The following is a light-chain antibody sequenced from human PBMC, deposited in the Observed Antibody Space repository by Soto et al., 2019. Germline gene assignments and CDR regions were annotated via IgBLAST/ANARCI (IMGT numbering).Light chain of an antibody. CDR2: GAS. V-gene: IGKV3D-20*02. Sequence: DIVLTQSPGTLSLSPGERATLSCRASQTVSSSSLAWYQQKPGQAPRLLIFGASTRAAGFPDRFSGSGSGTDFTLTISRLEPEDFAVYYCQQRSNWPPVTFGQGTRLEIK. CDR3: QQRSNWPPVT. CDR1: QTVSSSS. J-gene: IGKJ5*01.